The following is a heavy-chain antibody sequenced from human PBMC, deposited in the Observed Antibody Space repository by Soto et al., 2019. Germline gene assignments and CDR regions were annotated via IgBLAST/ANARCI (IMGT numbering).Heavy chain of an antibody. V-gene: IGHV1-69*08. D-gene: IGHD4-17*01. Sequence: QVQLVQSGAEVKKPGSSVKVSCKASGGTFSSYTISWVRQAPGQGLEWMGRIIPILGIANYAQKFQGRVTITADKSTSTAYMELSSLRSEDTAVYYCAREWLGDYAYFDYWGQGTLVTVSS. CDR2: IIPILGIA. CDR3: AREWLGDYAYFDY. J-gene: IGHJ4*02. CDR1: GGTFSSYT.